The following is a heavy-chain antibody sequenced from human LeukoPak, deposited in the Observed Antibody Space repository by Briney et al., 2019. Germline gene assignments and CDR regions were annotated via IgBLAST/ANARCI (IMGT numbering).Heavy chain of an antibody. Sequence: SETLSLTCTVSGVSISSYYWSWIRQPAGKGLEWIGRIYSSGSTNYYPSLKSRVTMSVDTSKNQFSLKLRSVTAADTAVYYCARSVGTTSLDYWGQGSLVTVSS. D-gene: IGHD1-26*01. V-gene: IGHV4-4*07. CDR1: GVSISSYY. CDR3: ARSVGTTSLDY. J-gene: IGHJ4*02. CDR2: IYSSGST.